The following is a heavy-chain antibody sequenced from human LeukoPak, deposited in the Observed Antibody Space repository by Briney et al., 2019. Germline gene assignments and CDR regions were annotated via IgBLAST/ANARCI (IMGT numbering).Heavy chain of an antibody. CDR2: VSVGGGNT. Sequence: GGSLRLSCAASGFTFSSSAMSWVRQAPGRGREWVSGVSVGGGNTYYADSVKGRFTISRDNSKNMLYLQMNSLRGEDTAIYYCARLSGGSYAYFDYWGQGTLVTVSS. CDR3: ARLSGGSYAYFDY. D-gene: IGHD1-26*01. J-gene: IGHJ4*02. V-gene: IGHV3-23*01. CDR1: GFTFSSSA.